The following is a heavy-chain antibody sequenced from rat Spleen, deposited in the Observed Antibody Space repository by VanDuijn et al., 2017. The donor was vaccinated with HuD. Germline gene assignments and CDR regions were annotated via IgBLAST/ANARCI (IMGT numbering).Heavy chain of an antibody. CDR1: GFTFNNYG. V-gene: IGHV5-29*01. D-gene: IGHD1-2*01. J-gene: IGHJ3*01. Sequence: EVQLVESGGGLVQPGRSLKLSCAASGFTFNNYGMAWVRQAPTKGLEWVAAISYDGITTYYRDSVRGRFTISSDNAKTTLYLQMDSLRSEDTATYYCATGLFPRAAIFAHWGQGTLVTVSS. CDR3: ATGLFPRAAIFAH. CDR2: ISYDGITT.